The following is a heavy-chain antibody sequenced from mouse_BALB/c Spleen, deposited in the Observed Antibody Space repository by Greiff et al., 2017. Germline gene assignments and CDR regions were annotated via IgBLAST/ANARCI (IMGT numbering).Heavy chain of an antibody. V-gene: IGHV3-2*02. CDR2: ISYSGST. CDR1: GYSITSDYA. Sequence: VQLQQSGPGLVKPSQSLSLTCTVTGYSITSDYAWNWIRQFPGNKLEWMGYISYSGSTSYNPSLKSRISITRDTSKNQFFLQLNSVTTEDTATYYCARSRHQGAMDYWGQGTSVTVSS. D-gene: IGHD3-1*01. J-gene: IGHJ4*01. CDR3: ARSRHQGAMDY.